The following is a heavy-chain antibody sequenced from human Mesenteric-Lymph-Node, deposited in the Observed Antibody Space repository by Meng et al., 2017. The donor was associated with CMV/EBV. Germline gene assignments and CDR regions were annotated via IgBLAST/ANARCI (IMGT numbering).Heavy chain of an antibody. CDR3: ARMTSGSSAWYGSMDV. J-gene: IGHJ6*02. CDR1: GYTFASYY. V-gene: IGHV1-8*02. Sequence: ASVKVSCKASGYTFASYYMHWVRQAPGQGLEWMGWMNPNSGNTGYAQKFQGRVTMTRNTSISTAYMEVSSLRSEDTAVYYCARMTSGSSAWYGSMDVWGQGTTVTVSS. D-gene: IGHD6-19*01. CDR2: MNPNSGNT.